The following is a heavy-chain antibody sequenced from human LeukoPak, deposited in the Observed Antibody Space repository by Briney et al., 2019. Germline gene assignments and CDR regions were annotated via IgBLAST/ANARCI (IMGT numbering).Heavy chain of an antibody. Sequence: GGSLRLSCAASGFTFDDYAMHWVRQAPGKGLEWVPGISWNSGSIGYADSVKGRFTISRDNAKNSLYLQMNSLRAEDTALYYCAKSPTGLWYFDYWGQGTLVTVSS. V-gene: IGHV3-9*01. D-gene: IGHD3-9*01. CDR2: ISWNSGSI. CDR1: GFTFDDYA. J-gene: IGHJ4*02. CDR3: AKSPTGLWYFDY.